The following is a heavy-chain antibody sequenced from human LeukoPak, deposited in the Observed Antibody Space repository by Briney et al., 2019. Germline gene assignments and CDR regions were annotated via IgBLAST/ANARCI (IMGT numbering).Heavy chain of an antibody. V-gene: IGHV1-69*04. J-gene: IGHJ4*02. CDR1: GGTFSSYA. D-gene: IGHD5-12*01. CDR3: AKLVATSKTTDY. Sequence: SVKVSCKASGGTFSSYAISWVRQAPGQGLEWMGRIIPILGIANYAQKFQGRVTITADKSMSTAYMELSSLRSEDTAVYYCAKLVATSKTTDYWGQGTLVTVSS. CDR2: IIPILGIA.